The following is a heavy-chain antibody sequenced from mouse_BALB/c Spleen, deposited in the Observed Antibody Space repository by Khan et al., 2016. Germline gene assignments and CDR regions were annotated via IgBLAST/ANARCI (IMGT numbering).Heavy chain of an antibody. D-gene: IGHD4-1*02. V-gene: IGHV3-2*02. CDR2: ITYSGST. Sequence: EVQLQESGPGLVKPSQSLSLTCTVTGYSITSDYAWNWIRQFPGNKLEWMGYITYSGSTSYNPSLKSRISITRDTSKNQFFLQLNSVTTEDTATYYCARYQLADWYFYVWSAGTTVTVSS. J-gene: IGHJ1*01. CDR3: ARYQLADWYFYV. CDR1: GYSITSDYA.